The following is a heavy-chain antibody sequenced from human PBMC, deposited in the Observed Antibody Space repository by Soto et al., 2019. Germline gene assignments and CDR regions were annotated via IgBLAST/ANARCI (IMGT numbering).Heavy chain of an antibody. CDR3: ARDHESTFGY. Sequence: VQLVESGGGVVQPGRSLGLSCAASGFTFSSYGMHWVRQAPGKGLGWVAVIWYEGSNKYNADSEKGRFTISRDNSKNTLYLQMNGLRAEDTGVYYCARDHESTFGYWGQGTLVTVSS. V-gene: IGHV3-33*08. D-gene: IGHD1-1*01. CDR1: GFTFSSYG. CDR2: IWYEGSNK. J-gene: IGHJ4*02.